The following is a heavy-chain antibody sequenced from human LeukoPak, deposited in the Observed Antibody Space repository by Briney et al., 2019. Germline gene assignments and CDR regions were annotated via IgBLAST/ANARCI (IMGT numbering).Heavy chain of an antibody. J-gene: IGHJ4*02. CDR1: GFTFSSYG. V-gene: IGHV3-23*01. CDR2: ISGSGGST. Sequence: GGTLRLSCAASGFTFSSYGMSWVRQAPGKGLEWVSAISGSGGSTYYADSVKGRFTVSRDNSKNTLYLQMNSLRAEDTAVYYCAKKSPLHIDYWGQGTLVTVSS. CDR3: AKKSPLHIDY.